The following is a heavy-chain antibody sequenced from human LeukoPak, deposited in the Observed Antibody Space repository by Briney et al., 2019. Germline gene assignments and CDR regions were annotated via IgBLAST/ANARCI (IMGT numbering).Heavy chain of an antibody. CDR3: ANAGNYDILTGYYLVDY. J-gene: IGHJ4*02. D-gene: IGHD3-9*01. CDR2: ISYDGSNK. Sequence: GGSLRLSCAASGFTFSSYGMHWVRQAPGKGLEWVAVISYDGSNKYYADSVKGRFTISRDNSKSTLYLQMNSLRAEDTAVYYCANAGNYDILTGYYLVDYWGQGTLVTVSS. CDR1: GFTFSSYG. V-gene: IGHV3-30*18.